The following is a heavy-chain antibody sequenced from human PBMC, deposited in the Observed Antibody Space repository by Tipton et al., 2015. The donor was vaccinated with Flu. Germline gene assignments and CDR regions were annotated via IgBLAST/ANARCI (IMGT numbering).Heavy chain of an antibody. CDR3: ARQDCNSGTCYIDY. CDR2: FYPTDSNV. J-gene: IGHJ4*02. CDR1: GYSFTDYW. Sequence: VQLVQSGAEVKKPGESLRISCKSSGYSFTDYWIGWVRQMPGKGLEWMGIFYPTDSNVRYSPSFQGQVTISADKSVSTAYLQWSSLKASDTAIYYCARQDCNSGTCYIDYWGQGTLVTVSS. D-gene: IGHD2-2*02. V-gene: IGHV5-51*01.